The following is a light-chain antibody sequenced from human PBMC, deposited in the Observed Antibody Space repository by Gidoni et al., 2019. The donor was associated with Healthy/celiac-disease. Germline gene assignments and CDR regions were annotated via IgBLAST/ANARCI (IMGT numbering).Light chain of an antibody. V-gene: IGKV1D-12*01. Sequence: DIQMTQSPSSVSASVGDRVTITCRASQGISNWLAWYQQKPGKAPKRLIYAAASLQSGVPSRFSGSGSGTDFTLTISSLQPEDFATYYCQQANSFLPTTFGQGTRLEIK. CDR1: QGISNW. CDR3: QQANSFLPTT. CDR2: AAA. J-gene: IGKJ5*01.